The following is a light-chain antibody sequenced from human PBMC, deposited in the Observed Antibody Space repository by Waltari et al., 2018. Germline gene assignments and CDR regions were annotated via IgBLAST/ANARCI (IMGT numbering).Light chain of an antibody. CDR1: QSVSSIS. CDR2: GTS. Sequence: IVLTQSPDTLSLSPGARATLSCRASQSVSSISLAWYQQKPGQAPRILIYGTSSRATGFPDRFSGSGSGTDFTLTISRLEPEDFAVYHCQQYDGSAVTFGGGTKVEIK. V-gene: IGKV3-20*01. J-gene: IGKJ4*01. CDR3: QQYDGSAVT.